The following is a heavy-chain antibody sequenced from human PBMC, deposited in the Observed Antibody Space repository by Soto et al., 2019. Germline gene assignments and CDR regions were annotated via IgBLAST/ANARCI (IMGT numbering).Heavy chain of an antibody. V-gene: IGHV3-30-3*01. CDR3: ARVKYGSGSPSD. D-gene: IGHD3-10*01. CDR1: GFTLTNYA. Sequence: QVQLVESGGGVVQPGRSLRLSCADSGFTLTNYAMHWVRQAPGKGLEWVAVISYDGSNKYYANSVKGRFTISRDNSKNTLYLQMNSLRAEDTAGYYCARVKYGSGSPSDWGQGTMVTVSS. CDR2: ISYDGSNK. J-gene: IGHJ3*01.